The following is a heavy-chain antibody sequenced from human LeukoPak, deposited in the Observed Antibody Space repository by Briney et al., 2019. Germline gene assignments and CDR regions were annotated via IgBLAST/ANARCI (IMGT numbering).Heavy chain of an antibody. V-gene: IGHV4-34*01. CDR3: ASGYSSGWYVY. D-gene: IGHD6-19*01. J-gene: IGHJ4*02. CDR1: GGSFSGYY. Sequence: SETLSLTCAVYGGSFSGYYLSWIRQPPGKGLEWIGEINHSGSTNYNPSLKSRVTISVDTSKNQFPLKLSSVTAADTAVYYCASGYSSGWYVYWGQGTLVTVSS. CDR2: INHSGST.